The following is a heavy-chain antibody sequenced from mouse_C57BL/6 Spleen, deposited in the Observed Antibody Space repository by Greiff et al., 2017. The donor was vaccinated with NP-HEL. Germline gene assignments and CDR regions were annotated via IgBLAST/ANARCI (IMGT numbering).Heavy chain of an antibody. D-gene: IGHD1-1*01. V-gene: IGHV1-15*01. J-gene: IGHJ4*01. CDR1: GYTFTDYE. Sequence: VQLQQSGAELVRPGASVTLSCKASGYTFTDYEMHWVKQTPVHGLEWIGAIDPETGGTAYNQKFKGKAILTADKSSSTAYMELRSLTSEDSAVYYCTRWNDYYGSSYAMDYWGQGTSVTVSS. CDR2: IDPETGGT. CDR3: TRWNDYYGSSYAMDY.